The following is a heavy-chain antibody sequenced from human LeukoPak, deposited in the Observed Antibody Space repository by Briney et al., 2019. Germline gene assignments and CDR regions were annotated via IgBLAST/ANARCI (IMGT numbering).Heavy chain of an antibody. CDR1: GGTFSSYA. J-gene: IGHJ4*02. D-gene: IGHD3-10*01. V-gene: IGHV1-69*04. Sequence: ASVKVSCKASGGTFSSYAISWVRQAPGQGLEWMGRIIPILGIANYAQKFQGRVTITADKSTSTAYMELSSLRSEDTAVYYCARDSYYGSGSSTILKSYPYYFDYWGQGTLVTVSS. CDR2: IIPILGIA. CDR3: ARDSYYGSGSSTILKSYPYYFDY.